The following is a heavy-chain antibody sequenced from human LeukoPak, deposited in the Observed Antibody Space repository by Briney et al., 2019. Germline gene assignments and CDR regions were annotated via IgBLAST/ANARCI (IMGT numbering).Heavy chain of an antibody. J-gene: IGHJ5*02. CDR2: IYSSGSA. CDR3: ARHRDYYDT. V-gene: IGHV4-59*08. CDR1: GASINNNF. D-gene: IGHD3-22*01. Sequence: SETLSLTCTVSGASINNNFWTWIRQPPGKGLEWIGYIYSSGSANYNPSLKSRGTISGDTSKNQISLKLTSVTAADTAVYFCARHRDYYDTWGQGTLVTASS.